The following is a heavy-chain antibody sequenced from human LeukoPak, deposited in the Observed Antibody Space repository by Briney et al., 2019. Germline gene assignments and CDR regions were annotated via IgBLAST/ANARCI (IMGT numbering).Heavy chain of an antibody. D-gene: IGHD3-9*01. V-gene: IGHV3-23*01. J-gene: IGHJ4*02. CDR3: AKVGELRYFEWSPDY. CDR2: ISRSGGTT. Sequence: GGSLRLSCAASGFSFSDYAMSWVRQAPGRGLEWVSVISRSGGTTYYADSVKGRFTISRDNSKNTVFLQMNSLSADDTAVYYCAKVGELRYFEWSPDYWGQGTLLTVS. CDR1: GFSFSDYA.